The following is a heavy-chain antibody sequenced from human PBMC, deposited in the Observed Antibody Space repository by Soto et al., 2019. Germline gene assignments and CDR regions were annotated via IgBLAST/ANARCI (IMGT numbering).Heavy chain of an antibody. CDR3: ARLRSGWYDY. Sequence: TLSLTCTVSGGSISSYYWSWIRQPPGKGLEWIGYIYYSGSTNYNPSLKSRVTISVDTSKNQFSLKLSSVTAADTAVYYCARLRSGWYDYWGQGTLVTVSS. CDR1: GGSISSYY. CDR2: IYYSGST. J-gene: IGHJ4*02. V-gene: IGHV4-59*08. D-gene: IGHD6-19*01.